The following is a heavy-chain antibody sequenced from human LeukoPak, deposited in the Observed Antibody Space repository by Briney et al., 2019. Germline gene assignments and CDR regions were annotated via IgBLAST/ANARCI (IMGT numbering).Heavy chain of an antibody. J-gene: IGHJ4*02. CDR3: ARQSVAYYYDSSGYYYFDY. V-gene: IGHV5-51*01. D-gene: IGHD3-22*01. CDR1: GYSFTSYW. Sequence: GESLKISCKGSGYSFTSYWIGWVRQMPGKGLEWMGIIYPGDSDTRYSPSFQGQVTISADKSISTAYLQWSSLKASDTAMYCCARQSVAYYYDSSGYYYFDYWGQGTLVTVSS. CDR2: IYPGDSDT.